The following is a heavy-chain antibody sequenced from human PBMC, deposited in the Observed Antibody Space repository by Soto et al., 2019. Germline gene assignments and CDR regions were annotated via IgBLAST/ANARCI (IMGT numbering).Heavy chain of an antibody. D-gene: IGHD1-26*01. CDR3: ASLRGSYDYYGMDV. J-gene: IGHJ6*02. CDR1: GGSFSGYY. V-gene: IGHV4-34*01. Sequence: XGTLYLTCAVYGGSFSGYYWSWIRQPPGKGLEWIGEINHSGSTNYNPSLKSRVTISVDTSKNQFSLKLSSVTAADTAVYYCASLRGSYDYYGMDVWGQGTTVTV. CDR2: INHSGST.